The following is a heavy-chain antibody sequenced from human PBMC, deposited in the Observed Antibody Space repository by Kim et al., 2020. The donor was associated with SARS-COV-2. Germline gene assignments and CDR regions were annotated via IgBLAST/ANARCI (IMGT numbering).Heavy chain of an antibody. CDR3: AKDAFYDSSGDYWILDYCGMDV. CDR2: IYSGGSGT. J-gene: IGHJ6*02. CDR1: GFTLSSYT. V-gene: IGHV3-23*03. D-gene: IGHD3-22*01. Sequence: GGSLRLSCTASGFTLSSYTMTWVRQAPGKGLEWVSSIYSGGSGTDYADSVKGRFTISRDNSKNALYLQMNSLRAEDTAVYYCAKDAFYDSSGDYWILDYCGMDVWGQGTTVTVSS.